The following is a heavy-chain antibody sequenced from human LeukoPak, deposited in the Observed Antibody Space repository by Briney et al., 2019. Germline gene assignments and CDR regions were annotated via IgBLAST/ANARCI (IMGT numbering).Heavy chain of an antibody. CDR3: AKASWVSTTDAVR. Sequence: PGGSLRLSCAASGFTFSSYSMNWVRQAPGKGLEWVSSISSSSSYIYYADSVKGRFTLYSDSSRNTVYFQLNNLRVEDTAIYYCAKASWVSTTDAVRWGQGTLVTVSS. V-gene: IGHV3-21*04. CDR2: ISSSSSYI. CDR1: GFTFSSYS. D-gene: IGHD1-14*01. J-gene: IGHJ4*02.